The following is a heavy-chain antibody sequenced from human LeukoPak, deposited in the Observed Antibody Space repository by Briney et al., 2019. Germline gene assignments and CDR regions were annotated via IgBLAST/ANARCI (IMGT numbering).Heavy chain of an antibody. J-gene: IGHJ4*02. V-gene: IGHV3-23*01. Sequence: GGSLRLSCAASGFTFSSYSMNWVRQAPGKGLEWVSAISGSGGSTYYADSVKGRFTISRDNSKNTLYLQMNSLRAEDTAVYYCAKDSAYGDSSYWGQGTLVTVSS. CDR2: ISGSGGST. CDR1: GFTFSSYS. D-gene: IGHD4-17*01. CDR3: AKDSAYGDSSY.